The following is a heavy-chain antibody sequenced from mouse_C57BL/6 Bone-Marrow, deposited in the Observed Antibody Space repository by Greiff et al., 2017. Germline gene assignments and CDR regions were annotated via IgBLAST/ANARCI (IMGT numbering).Heavy chain of an antibody. CDR2: IYPGNSDT. Sequence: EVQLQESGTVLARPGASVKMSCKTSGYTFTNYWMHWVKQRPGQGLEWIGAIYPGNSDTSYNQKFKGKAKLTAVTSASTAYMELSSLTNEDSAVYYCTSVRFAYWGQGTLVTVSA. J-gene: IGHJ3*01. V-gene: IGHV1-5*01. CDR3: TSVRFAY. CDR1: GYTFTNYW.